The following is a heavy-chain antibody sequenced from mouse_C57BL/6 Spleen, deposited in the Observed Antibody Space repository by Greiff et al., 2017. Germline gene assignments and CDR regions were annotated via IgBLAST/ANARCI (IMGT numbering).Heavy chain of an antibody. CDR2: INPSNGGT. J-gene: IGHJ3*01. Sequence: VQLQQPGTELVKPGASVKLSCKASGYTFTSYWMHWVKQRPGQGLEWIGNINPSNGGTNYNEKFKSKATLTVDKSSSTAYMQLSSLTSEDSAVYYCAGSGFGYYGSSYDWFAYGGKGTLVTVSA. CDR3: AGSGFGYYGSSYDWFAY. V-gene: IGHV1-53*01. D-gene: IGHD1-1*01. CDR1: GYTFTSYW.